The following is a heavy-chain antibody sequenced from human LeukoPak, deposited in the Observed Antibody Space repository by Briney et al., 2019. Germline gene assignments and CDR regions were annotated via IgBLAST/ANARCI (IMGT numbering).Heavy chain of an antibody. J-gene: IGHJ4*02. CDR2: INHSGST. CDR3: ARRGYSNSWLDY. D-gene: IGHD6-13*01. V-gene: IGHV4-34*01. CDR1: GGSFSGYY. Sequence: SETLSLTCAVYGGSFSGYYWSWIRQPPGKGLEWIGEINHSGSTNYNPSPKSRVTISIDTSKNQFSLKLRSVTAADTAMYYCARRGYSNSWLDYWGQGTLVTVSS.